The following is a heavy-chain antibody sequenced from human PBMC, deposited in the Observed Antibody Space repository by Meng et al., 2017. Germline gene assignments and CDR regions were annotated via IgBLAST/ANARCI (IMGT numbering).Heavy chain of an antibody. D-gene: IGHD5-24*01. Sequence: GGSLRLSCVASGFTFDDYAMHWVRQAPGKGLEWVSGISWNSGSIGYADSVKGRFTISRDNVKNSLYLQMNSLRAEDTALYYCAKDTHGYNYYYYGMDVWGQGTTVTVSS. CDR2: ISWNSGSI. CDR1: GFTFDDYA. V-gene: IGHV3-9*01. J-gene: IGHJ6*02. CDR3: AKDTHGYNYYYYGMDV.